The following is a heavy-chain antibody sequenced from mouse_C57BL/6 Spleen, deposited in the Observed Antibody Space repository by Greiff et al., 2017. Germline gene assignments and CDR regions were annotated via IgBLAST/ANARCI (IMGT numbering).Heavy chain of an antibody. CDR3: ASPYGNYPYWYFDV. CDR2: ISSGSSTI. J-gene: IGHJ1*03. D-gene: IGHD2-1*01. Sequence: EVQVVESGGGLVKPGGSLKLSCAASGFTFSDYGMHWVRQAPEKGLEWVAYISSGSSTIYYADTVKGRFTISRDNAKNTLFLQMTSLRAEDTAMYYCASPYGNYPYWYFDVWGTGTTVTVSS. V-gene: IGHV5-17*01. CDR1: GFTFSDYG.